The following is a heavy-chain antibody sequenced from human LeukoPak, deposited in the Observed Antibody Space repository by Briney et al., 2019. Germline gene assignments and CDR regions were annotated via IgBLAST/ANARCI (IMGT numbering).Heavy chain of an antibody. V-gene: IGHV3-33*01. J-gene: IGHJ6*03. CDR1: GFTFSSYG. CDR2: VWYDGSNK. CDR3: ARDGWNWNQSYMDV. Sequence: PGGSLRLSCAASGFTFSSYGMHWVRQAPGKGLEWVAVVWYDGSNKYYADSVKGRFTISRDNSKNTLYLQMNSLRAEDTAVYYCARDGWNWNQSYMDVWGKGTTVTVSS. D-gene: IGHD1-1*01.